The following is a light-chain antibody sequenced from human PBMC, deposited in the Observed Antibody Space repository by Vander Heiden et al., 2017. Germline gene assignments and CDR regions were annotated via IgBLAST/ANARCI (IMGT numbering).Light chain of an antibody. CDR2: AAS. CDR3: QQLNSYPRA. J-gene: IGKJ5*01. V-gene: IGKV1-9*01. CDR1: QGISSY. Sequence: DIQLTQSPSFLSASVGDRVTITCRASQGISSYLAWYQQKPGNAPKLLIYAASTLQSGVPARFSGSGSGTEFTLTISSLQPEDFATYYCQQLNSYPRAFGQGTQLEIK.